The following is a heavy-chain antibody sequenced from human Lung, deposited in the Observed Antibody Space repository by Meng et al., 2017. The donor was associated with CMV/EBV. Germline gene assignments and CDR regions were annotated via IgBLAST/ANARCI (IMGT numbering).Heavy chain of an antibody. CDR2: IIPILGIA. J-gene: IGHJ6*02. V-gene: IGHV1-69*10. CDR1: GGTFSSYA. D-gene: IGHD3-3*01. Sequence: SXXVSXKASGGTFSSYAISWVRQAPGQGLEWMGGIIPILGIANYAQEFQGRVTITADKSTSTAYLELSSLRSEDTAVYYCARDTITIFGVVTKNDYYYYGIDFXGQGXTVTVSS. CDR3: ARDTITIFGVVTKNDYYYYGIDF.